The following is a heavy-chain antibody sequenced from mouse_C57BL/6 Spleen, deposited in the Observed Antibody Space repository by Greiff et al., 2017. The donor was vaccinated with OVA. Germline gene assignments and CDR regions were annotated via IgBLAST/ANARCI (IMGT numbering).Heavy chain of an antibody. J-gene: IGHJ2*01. Sequence: VHLVESGPELVKPGASVKISCKASGYAFSSSWMNWVKQRPGKGLEWIGRIYPGDGDTNYNGKFKGKATLTADKSSSTAYMQLSSLTSEDSAVYFCARGDYPYYFDYWGQGTTLTVSS. V-gene: IGHV1-82*01. CDR1: GYAFSSSW. CDR3: ARGDYPYYFDY. D-gene: IGHD2-4*01. CDR2: IYPGDGDT.